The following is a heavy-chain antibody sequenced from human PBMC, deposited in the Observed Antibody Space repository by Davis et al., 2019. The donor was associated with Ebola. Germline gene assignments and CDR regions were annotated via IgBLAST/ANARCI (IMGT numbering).Heavy chain of an antibody. Sequence: GESLKISCKGSGYSFTSYWIGWVRQMPGKGLEWMGIIYPGDSDTRYSPSFQGQVTSSADKSITTAYLQWSSLKASDTAMYYCARQGQLVVDWDNWFDPWGQGTLVTVSS. CDR2: IYPGDSDT. CDR3: ARQGQLVVDWDNWFDP. J-gene: IGHJ5*02. D-gene: IGHD6-13*01. V-gene: IGHV5-51*01. CDR1: GYSFTSYW.